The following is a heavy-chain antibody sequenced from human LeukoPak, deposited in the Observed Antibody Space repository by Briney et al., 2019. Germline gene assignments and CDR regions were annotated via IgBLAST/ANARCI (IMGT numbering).Heavy chain of an antibody. CDR2: ISSSSSTI. D-gene: IGHD3-22*01. CDR3: ARDLGSYYYDSVGYFDY. J-gene: IGHJ4*02. Sequence: GGSLRLSCAASGFTFSSYSMNWVRQAPGKGLEWVPYISSSSSTIYYADSVKGRFTISRDNAKNSLYLQMNSLRAEDTAVYYCARDLGSYYYDSVGYFDYWGQGTLVTVSS. V-gene: IGHV3-48*04. CDR1: GFTFSSYS.